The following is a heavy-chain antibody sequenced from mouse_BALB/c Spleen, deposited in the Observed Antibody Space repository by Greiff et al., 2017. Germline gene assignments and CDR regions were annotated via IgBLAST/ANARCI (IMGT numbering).Heavy chain of an antibody. Sequence: EVQLVESGAELVKPGASVKLSCTASGFNIKDTYMHWVKQRPEQGLEWIGRIDPANGNTKYDPKFQGKATITADTSSNTAYLQLSSLTSEDTADYYCARTLLEAMDYWGQGTSVTVSS. D-gene: IGHD2-10*01. CDR2: IDPANGNT. CDR1: GFNIKDTY. J-gene: IGHJ4*01. V-gene: IGHV14-3*02. CDR3: ARTLLEAMDY.